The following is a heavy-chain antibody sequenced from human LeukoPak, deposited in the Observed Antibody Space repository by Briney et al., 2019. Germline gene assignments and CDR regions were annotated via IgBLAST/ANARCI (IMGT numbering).Heavy chain of an antibody. J-gene: IGHJ4*02. CDR3: ARDAYNSGWYYFDY. Sequence: GSLRLSCAAAGFTFSSYAMSWVRQAPGEGLEWVSIISGSGGSTDYADSVKGRFTISGDNSKNTLYLQMNSLRAEDTAVYYCARDAYNSGWYYFDYWGQGTLVTVSS. V-gene: IGHV3-23*01. CDR2: ISGSGGST. CDR1: GFTFSSYA. D-gene: IGHD6-19*01.